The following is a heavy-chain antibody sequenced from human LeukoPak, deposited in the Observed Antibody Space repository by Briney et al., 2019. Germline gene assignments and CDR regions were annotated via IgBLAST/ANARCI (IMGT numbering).Heavy chain of an antibody. Sequence: GSLRLSCAASGFTFSSYAMFWVRQAPGKGLKWVSGMSGGGDITYYADSVEGRFTISRDNSKNTPYLQMNSLRAEDTAVYFCAKEDFGGGDLDIWGQGTMVTVSS. CDR3: AKEDFGGGDLDI. CDR1: GFTFSSYA. V-gene: IGHV3-23*01. CDR2: MSGGGDIT. D-gene: IGHD3-3*01. J-gene: IGHJ3*02.